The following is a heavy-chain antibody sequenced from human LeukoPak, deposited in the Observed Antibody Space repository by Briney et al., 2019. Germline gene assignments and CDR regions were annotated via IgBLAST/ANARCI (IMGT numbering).Heavy chain of an antibody. J-gene: IGHJ4*02. D-gene: IGHD5-18*01. CDR3: ARDTAMAPFDY. CDR2: IIPIFGTA. CDR1: GGTFSSYA. Sequence: SVKVSCKASGGTFSSYAISWVRQAPGQGLQWMGRIIPIFGTANYAQKFQGRVTITADKSTSTAYMELSSLRSEDTAVYYCARDTAMAPFDYWGQGTLVTVSS. V-gene: IGHV1-69*06.